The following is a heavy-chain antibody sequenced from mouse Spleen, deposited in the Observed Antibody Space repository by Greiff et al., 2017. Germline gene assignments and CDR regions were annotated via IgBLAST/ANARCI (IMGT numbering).Heavy chain of an antibody. J-gene: IGHJ3*01. CDR1: GYTFTDHT. Sequence: VKLMESDAELVKPGASVKISCKVSGYTFTDHTIHWMKQRPEQGLEWIGSIYPRDGSTKYNEKFKGKATLTADKSSSTAYMQLNSLTSEDSAVYFCARPLSLYYYGSSYEDWFAYWGQGTLVTVSA. V-gene: IGHV1-78*01. D-gene: IGHD1-1*01. CDR3: ARPLSLYYYGSSYEDWFAY. CDR2: IYPRDGST.